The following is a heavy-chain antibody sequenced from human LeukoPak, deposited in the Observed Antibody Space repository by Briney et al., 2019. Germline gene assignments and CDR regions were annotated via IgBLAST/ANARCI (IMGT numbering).Heavy chain of an antibody. Sequence: PGGSLRLSCAASGFTVSANFMSWVRQAPGKGLEWVSVIYTGGGTYYADSVKGRFTISRDDSKNTLYLQVNSLRAEDTAVYFCARTPGTDYFDYWGQGTLVTVSS. CDR2: IYTGGGT. CDR3: ARTPGTDYFDY. V-gene: IGHV3-53*01. D-gene: IGHD1-1*01. J-gene: IGHJ4*02. CDR1: GFTVSANF.